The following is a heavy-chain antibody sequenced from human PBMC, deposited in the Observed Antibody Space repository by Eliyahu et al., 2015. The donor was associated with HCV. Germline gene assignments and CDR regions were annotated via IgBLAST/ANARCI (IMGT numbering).Heavy chain of an antibody. CDR3: ARGLSSSWYDLFDY. J-gene: IGHJ4*02. V-gene: IGHV1-18*01. CDR2: ISTYNGNT. D-gene: IGHD6-13*01. CDR1: GYXFTTYG. Sequence: QVHLVQSGAEVKKPGASVKVSCKASGYXFTTYGISWVRQAPGQGLEWMGWISTYNGNTNYAQKLQGRVTMTTDTSTSTAYMELRSLRSDDTAVYYCARGLSSSWYDLFDYWGQGTLVTVSS.